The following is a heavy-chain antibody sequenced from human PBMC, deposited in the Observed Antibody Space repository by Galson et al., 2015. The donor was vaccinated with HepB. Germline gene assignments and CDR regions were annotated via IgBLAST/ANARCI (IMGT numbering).Heavy chain of an antibody. Sequence: PALVKPTQTLTLTCSCSGFSLSTSAMRVSWIRQPPGKPLEWLARIDWDDKKFYSTSLRTRLSISKETSQNQAGPTMTDMDPVDTATYFCARTSEYNYGDYYHYGMDVWGQGTTVTVSS. CDR1: GFSLSTSAMR. V-gene: IGHV2-70*04. D-gene: IGHD5-18*01. CDR2: IDWDDKK. CDR3: ARTSEYNYGDYYHYGMDV. J-gene: IGHJ6*02.